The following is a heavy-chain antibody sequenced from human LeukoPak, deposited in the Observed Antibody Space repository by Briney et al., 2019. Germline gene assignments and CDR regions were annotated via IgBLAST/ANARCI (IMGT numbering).Heavy chain of an antibody. Sequence: PGGSLRLSCAASGFTISSSAMSWVRQAPGKGLEWVSSISSSSSYIYYADSVKGRFTISRDNAKNSLYLQMNSLRAEDTAVYYCAKGGIQLWSGFDYWGQGTLVTVSS. CDR3: AKGGIQLWSGFDY. J-gene: IGHJ4*02. CDR1: GFTISSSA. CDR2: ISSSSSYI. D-gene: IGHD5-18*01. V-gene: IGHV3-21*01.